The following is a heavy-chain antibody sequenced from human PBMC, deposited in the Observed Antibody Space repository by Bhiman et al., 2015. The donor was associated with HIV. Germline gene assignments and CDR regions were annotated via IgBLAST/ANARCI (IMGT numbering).Heavy chain of an antibody. D-gene: IGHD3-22*01. V-gene: IGHV3-48*03. J-gene: IGHJ2*01. CDR2: ISGSGTTI. CDR1: GFTFSSYE. Sequence: EVQLVESGGGLVQPGGSLRLSCATSGFTFSSYEMNWVRQAPGKGLEWISYISGSGTTIYYADSVKDRFTISRDNAKNSLYLQMNSLRAEDTAVYYCARGAGITMIIETNWYFDLWGRGTPVTVSS. CDR3: ARGAGITMIIETNWYFDL.